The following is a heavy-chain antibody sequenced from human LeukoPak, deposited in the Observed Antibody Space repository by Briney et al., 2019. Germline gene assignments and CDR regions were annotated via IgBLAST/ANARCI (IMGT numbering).Heavy chain of an antibody. J-gene: IGHJ4*02. Sequence: SETLSLTCSVSGVSISGHYWGWIRQPPGMRLEWIGYIFSSGTTNYNPSLNSRLTISVDTSRNQFSLKLRSVTAADTAIYYCARLPQPWLPIGGSYFDQWGQGILVTVSS. CDR1: GVSISGHY. CDR2: IFSSGTT. V-gene: IGHV4-59*11. CDR3: ARLPQPWLPIGGSYFDQ. D-gene: IGHD5-12*01.